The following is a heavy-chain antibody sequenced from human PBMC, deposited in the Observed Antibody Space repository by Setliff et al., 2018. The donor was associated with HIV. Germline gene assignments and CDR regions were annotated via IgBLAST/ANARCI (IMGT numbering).Heavy chain of an antibody. CDR1: GYTFTSYW. J-gene: IGHJ5*01. D-gene: IGHD3-22*01. CDR3: ARLYDSNNYNGWFDF. CDR2: VYPGDSEP. Sequence: GESLKISCKGSGYTFTSYWVAWVRQVPGKGLEWMGIVYPGDSEPRYSPSFQGQVTISADKSISTAYLQWSSLKASDTAMYYCARLYDSNNYNGWFDFWGQGSLVTVSS. V-gene: IGHV5-51*01.